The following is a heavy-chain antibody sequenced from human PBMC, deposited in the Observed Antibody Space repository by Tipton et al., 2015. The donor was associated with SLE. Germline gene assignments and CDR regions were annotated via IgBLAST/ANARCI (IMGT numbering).Heavy chain of an antibody. J-gene: IGHJ4*02. CDR3: ARVVRLLGAAGHFDT. D-gene: IGHD6-13*01. Sequence: TLSLTCTVSGYSISSDYYWGWIRQPPGKGLEWIGSVYHSGSTYYNPSLKSRVTISVDTSKNQFSLKLNSVTAADTAVYYCARVVRLLGAAGHFDTWGQGALVTVSS. CDR2: VYHSGST. CDR1: GYSISSDYY. V-gene: IGHV4-38-2*02.